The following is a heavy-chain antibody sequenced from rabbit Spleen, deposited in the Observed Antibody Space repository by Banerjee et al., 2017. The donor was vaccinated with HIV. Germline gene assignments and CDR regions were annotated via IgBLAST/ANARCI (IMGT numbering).Heavy chain of an antibody. Sequence: QQLVESGGGLVKPGASLTLTCKVSGFFFISGYYMCWVRQAPGKGLEWIACVGVGGGKTYYANWAKGRFTISKTSSTTVTLQMSSLAAADTATYFCARDLVAVIGWNFSLWGPGTPGHRL. CDR3: ARDLVAVIGWNFSL. V-gene: IGHV1S40*01. D-gene: IGHD1-1*01. CDR2: VGVGGGKT. J-gene: IGHJ4*01. CDR1: GFFFISGYY.